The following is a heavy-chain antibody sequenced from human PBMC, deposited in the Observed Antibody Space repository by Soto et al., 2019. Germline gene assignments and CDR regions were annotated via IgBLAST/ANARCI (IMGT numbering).Heavy chain of an antibody. Sequence: EVQLVESGGGLVKPWGSLRLSCTASGFAFNTYSMNWVRQAPGKGLEWVSFINEDSTYIYYADSLRGRITISRDNAKDSVFLQMNSLRSDDTAVYYCVRNLGRYFRSGYMDFWGDGATVTVSS. CDR2: INEDSTYI. CDR3: VRNLGRYFRSGYMDF. V-gene: IGHV3-21*02. J-gene: IGHJ6*03. CDR1: GFAFNTYS. D-gene: IGHD3-9*01.